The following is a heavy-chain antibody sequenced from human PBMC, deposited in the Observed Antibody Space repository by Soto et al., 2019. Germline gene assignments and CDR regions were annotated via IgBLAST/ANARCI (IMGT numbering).Heavy chain of an antibody. Sequence: QVQLVESGGGVVQPGRSLRLSCETSGCTFTRYGMHWVRQAPGKGLEWVAVIWYDGSNKYYAESVKGRFTISRDDSRNTLYLQMNRLRAEDTAVYYCATEGSFLERGGNFNYWVQGTLVTVSS. CDR1: GCTFTRYG. CDR3: ATEGSFLERGGNFNY. CDR2: IWYDGSNK. D-gene: IGHD3-3*02. J-gene: IGHJ4*02. V-gene: IGHV3-33*01.